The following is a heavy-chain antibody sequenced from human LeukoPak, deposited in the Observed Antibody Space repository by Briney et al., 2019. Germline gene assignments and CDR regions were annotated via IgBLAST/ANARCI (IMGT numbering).Heavy chain of an antibody. V-gene: IGHV5-51*01. CDR1: GYSFSNYW. Sequence: KYGESLKISCQGSGYSFSNYWIGWVRQMPGKGLEWMGIIYPGDSDSRHSESFQGQVTISADKSISTAYLQWSSLKASDTAMYYCARRGVGQKWELGRKSLDIWGQGTMVTVSS. D-gene: IGHD1-26*01. CDR3: ARRGVGQKWELGRKSLDI. CDR2: IYPGDSDS. J-gene: IGHJ3*02.